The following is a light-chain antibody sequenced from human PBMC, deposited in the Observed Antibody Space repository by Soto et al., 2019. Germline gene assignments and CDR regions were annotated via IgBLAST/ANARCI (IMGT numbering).Light chain of an antibody. Sequence: QSVLAHSPSVSSAPGDRVTIACSGSSSNIGAGYDVNWYRQLPGTAPKLRIYGNSERPSGVPDRFSGSKSGTSASLAITGLQAEDGADYFCQSYDRSLRNHLFGTGTKVTVL. CDR1: SSNIGAGYD. CDR3: QSYDRSLRNHL. CDR2: GNS. V-gene: IGLV1-40*01. J-gene: IGLJ1*01.